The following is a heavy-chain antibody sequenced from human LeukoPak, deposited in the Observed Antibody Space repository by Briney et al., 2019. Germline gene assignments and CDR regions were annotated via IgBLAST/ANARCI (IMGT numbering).Heavy chain of an antibody. D-gene: IGHD3-22*01. CDR2: IYYSGST. CDR3: ARDPGSGYYSYYFDY. Sequence: PSEILSLTCTVSGGSISSYYWSWIRQPPGKGLEWIGYIYYSGSTNYNPSLKSRVTMSVDTSKNQFSLKLSSVTAADTAVYYCARDPGSGYYSYYFDYWGQGTLVTVSS. V-gene: IGHV4-59*12. J-gene: IGHJ4*02. CDR1: GGSISSYY.